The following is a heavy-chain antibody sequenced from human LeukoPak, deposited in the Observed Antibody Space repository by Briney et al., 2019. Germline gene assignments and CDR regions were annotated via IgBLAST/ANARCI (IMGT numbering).Heavy chain of an antibody. CDR3: ARERGYSYGARSGYFDY. J-gene: IGHJ4*02. D-gene: IGHD5-18*01. CDR2: INPNSGGT. Sequence: ASVKVSCKASGYTFTGYYMHWVRQAPGQGLEWMGWINPNSGGTNYAQKFQGRVTMTRDTSISTAYMELSRLRSDDTAVYYCARERGYSYGARSGYFDYWGQGTLVTVSS. CDR1: GYTFTGYY. V-gene: IGHV1-2*02.